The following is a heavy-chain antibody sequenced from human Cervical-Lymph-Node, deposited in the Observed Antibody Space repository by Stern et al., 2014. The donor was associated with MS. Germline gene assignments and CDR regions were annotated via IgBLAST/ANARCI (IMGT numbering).Heavy chain of an antibody. D-gene: IGHD3-16*02. CDR2: LFYSGST. V-gene: IGHV4-59*01. J-gene: IGHJ3*02. CDR3: ARLNMIAFGGVIVKGTGAFDI. CDR1: GGSIRSYF. Sequence: QLQLQESGPGLVKPSETLSLTCTVSGGSIRSYFWSWIRQPPGKGLEWIGHLFYSGSTNYNPSLKNRVSISVDTSKNHFSLRLSSVTAADTAVYYCARLNMIAFGGVIVKGTGAFDIWGRGTMVTVSS.